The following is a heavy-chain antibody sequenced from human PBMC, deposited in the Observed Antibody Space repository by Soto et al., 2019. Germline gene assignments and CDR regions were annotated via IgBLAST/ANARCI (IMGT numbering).Heavy chain of an antibody. CDR2: ISAHTGSS. V-gene: IGHV1-18*01. J-gene: IGHJ3*01. D-gene: IGHD3-22*01. Sequence: QVQLVQSGAEVKKPGASVKVSCKASGYTFTSSGMSWVRQAPGQGLEWMGWISAHTGSSEYAQRLQGRVSMTTDRSRSTAYMELRSLRSDDTAVYYCARAFFYQGSDSRGYSFDAFDFWGPGTLVTVSS. CDR1: GYTFTSSG. CDR3: ARAFFYQGSDSRGYSFDAFDF.